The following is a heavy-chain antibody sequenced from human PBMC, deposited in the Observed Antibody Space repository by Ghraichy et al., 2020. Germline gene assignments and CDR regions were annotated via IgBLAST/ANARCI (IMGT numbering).Heavy chain of an antibody. CDR2: IYYSGST. D-gene: IGHD6-19*01. CDR1: GGSISSSSYY. Sequence: SETLSLTCTVSGGSISSSSYYWGWIRQPPGKGLEWIGSIYYSGSTYYNPSLKSRVTISVDTSKNQFSLKLSSVTAADTAVYYCARHTTSGWYRDGYYYGMDVWGQGTTVTVSS. J-gene: IGHJ6*02. V-gene: IGHV4-39*01. CDR3: ARHTTSGWYRDGYYYGMDV.